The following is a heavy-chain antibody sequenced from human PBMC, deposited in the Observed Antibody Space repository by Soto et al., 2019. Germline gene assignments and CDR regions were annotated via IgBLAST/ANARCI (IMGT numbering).Heavy chain of an antibody. CDR1: GFTFSSYS. D-gene: IGHD2-15*01. J-gene: IGHJ4*02. CDR3: STDKGRSPLDY. Sequence: EVQLVESGGGLVQPGGSLRLSCAASGFTFSSYSMNWVRQAPGKGLEWVSYISSSSSTIYYADSVKGRFTISRDNAKNSLYLQINSLRAEDTAVYYCSTDKGRSPLDYWGQGTLFTVSS. CDR2: ISSSSSTI. V-gene: IGHV3-48*01.